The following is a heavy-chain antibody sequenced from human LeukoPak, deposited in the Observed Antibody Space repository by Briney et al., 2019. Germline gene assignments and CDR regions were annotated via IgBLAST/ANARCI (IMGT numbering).Heavy chain of an antibody. Sequence: PGGSLRLSCAASGFMFSSYWMTWVRQAPEKGLEWVANIKQGGSENSYVDSVKGRFTISRDNAKNSLYLQISSLRAEDTAVYYCVRGGASTWSWGQGTLVTVSS. CDR3: VRGGASTWS. CDR1: GFMFSSYW. CDR2: IKQGGSEN. V-gene: IGHV3-7*01. J-gene: IGHJ5*02. D-gene: IGHD2-15*01.